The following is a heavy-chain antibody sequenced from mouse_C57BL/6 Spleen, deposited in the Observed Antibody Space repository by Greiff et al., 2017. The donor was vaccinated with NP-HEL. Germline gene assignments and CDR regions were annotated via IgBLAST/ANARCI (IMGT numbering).Heavy chain of an antibody. J-gene: IGHJ4*01. V-gene: IGHV5-17*01. Sequence: EVMLVESGGGLVKPGGSLKLSCAASGFTFSDYGMPWVRQAPEKGLEWVAYISSGSSTIYYADTVKGRFTISRDNAKNTLFLQMTSLRSEDTAMCYRASSSVYDGYDGDAMETWGEEASVTVS. CDR3: ASSSVYDGYDGDAMET. D-gene: IGHD2-2*01. CDR2: ISSGSSTI. CDR1: GFTFSDYG.